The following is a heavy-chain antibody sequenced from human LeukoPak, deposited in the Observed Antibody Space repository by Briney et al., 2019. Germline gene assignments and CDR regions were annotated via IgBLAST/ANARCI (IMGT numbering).Heavy chain of an antibody. CDR2: IYHSGST. CDR1: GYSISSGYY. D-gene: IGHD4-17*01. J-gene: IGHJ4*02. CDR3: ATRTDYGDYKVDDY. V-gene: IGHV4-38-2*01. Sequence: PSETLSLTCAVSGYSISSGYYWGWIRQPPGKGLEWIGSIYHSGSTYYNPSLKSRVTISVDTSKNQFSLKLSSVTAADTAVYYCATRTDYGDYKVDDYWGQGTLVTVSS.